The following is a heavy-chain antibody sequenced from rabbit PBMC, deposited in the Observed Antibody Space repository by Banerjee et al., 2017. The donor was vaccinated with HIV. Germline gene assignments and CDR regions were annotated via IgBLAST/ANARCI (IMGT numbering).Heavy chain of an antibody. CDR2: IYTGSGST. Sequence: QSLEESGGDLVKPGASLTLTCTASGFSFSSNYWICWVRQAPGKGLEWIGCIYTGSGSTYYASWAKGRFTITKTSSTTVTLQMTSLTAADTATYFCARDVAGNAGVGDTTRSFNLWGQGTLVTVS. CDR1: GFSFSSNYW. J-gene: IGHJ4*01. D-gene: IGHD4-2*01. CDR3: ARDVAGNAGVGDTTRSFNL. V-gene: IGHV1S40*01.